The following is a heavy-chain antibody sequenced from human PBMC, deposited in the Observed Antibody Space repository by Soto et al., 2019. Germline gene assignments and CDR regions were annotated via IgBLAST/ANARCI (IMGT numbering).Heavy chain of an antibody. V-gene: IGHV4-34*01. Sequence: SETLSLTCAVYGGSFSGYYWSWIRQPPGKGLEWIGEINHSGSTNYNPSLKSRVTISVDTSKNQFSLKLSSVTAADTAVYYCARPFQQPAAIGADAFDIWGQGTMVTVSS. J-gene: IGHJ3*02. CDR2: INHSGST. CDR1: GGSFSGYY. CDR3: ARPFQQPAAIGADAFDI. D-gene: IGHD2-2*01.